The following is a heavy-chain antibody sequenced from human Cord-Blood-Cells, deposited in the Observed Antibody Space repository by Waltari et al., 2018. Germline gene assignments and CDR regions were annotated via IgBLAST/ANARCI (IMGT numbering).Heavy chain of an antibody. Sequence: QPPGKGLEWIGEIYHSGSTNYNPSLKSRVTISVDKSKNQFSLKLSSVTAADTAVYYCAGGGPLRGWVSYWGQGTLVTVSS. V-gene: IGHV4-4*02. CDR3: AGGGPLRGWVSY. CDR2: IYHSGST. D-gene: IGHD6-19*01. J-gene: IGHJ4*02.